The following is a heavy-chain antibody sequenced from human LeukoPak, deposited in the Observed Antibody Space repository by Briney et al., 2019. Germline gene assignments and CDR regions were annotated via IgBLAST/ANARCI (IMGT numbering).Heavy chain of an antibody. J-gene: IGHJ4*02. Sequence: SETLSLTCAVYGGSFSGYYWSGIRQPPGKGLEWIGEINHSGSTNYNPSLKSRVTISVDTSKNQFSLKLSSVTAADTAVYYCARVASDVVAAGDFDYWGQGTLVTVSS. V-gene: IGHV4-34*01. CDR1: GGSFSGYY. D-gene: IGHD1-26*01. CDR3: ARVASDVVAAGDFDY. CDR2: INHSGST.